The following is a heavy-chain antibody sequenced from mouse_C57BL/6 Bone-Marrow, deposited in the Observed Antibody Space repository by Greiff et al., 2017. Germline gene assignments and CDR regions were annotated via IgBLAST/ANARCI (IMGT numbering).Heavy chain of an antibody. CDR1: GYTFTDYE. Sequence: VKLQESGAELVRPGASVTLSCKASGYTFTDYEMHWVKQTPVHGLEWIGAIDPETGGTAYNQKFKGKAILTADKSSSTAYRELRSLTSEDSAVYYCTRFHYDLYYYAMDYWGQGTSVTVSS. V-gene: IGHV1-15*01. CDR3: TRFHYDLYYYAMDY. J-gene: IGHJ4*01. D-gene: IGHD2-4*01. CDR2: IDPETGGT.